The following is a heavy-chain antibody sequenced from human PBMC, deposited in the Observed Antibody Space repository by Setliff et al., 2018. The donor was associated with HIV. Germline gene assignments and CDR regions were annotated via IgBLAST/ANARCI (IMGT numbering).Heavy chain of an antibody. CDR3: ARKGDWNYPYDY. CDR1: GVSVNSGGYY. J-gene: IGHJ4*02. Sequence: SESMSLTCTVSGVSVNSGGYYWNWIRQHPGKGLEWIRHIYYSGSTSYNPSLKGRVTISEDPSKNQFSLKLTSVTAADAAVYYCARKGDWNYPYDYWGQGRLVTVSS. CDR2: IYYSGST. D-gene: IGHD1-7*01. V-gene: IGHV4-61*08.